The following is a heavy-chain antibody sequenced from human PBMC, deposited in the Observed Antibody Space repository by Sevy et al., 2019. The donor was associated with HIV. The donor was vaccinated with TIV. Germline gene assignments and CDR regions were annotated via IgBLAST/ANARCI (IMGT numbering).Heavy chain of an antibody. CDR3: AKTRYHYHISGFFGGTFVPDY. D-gene: IGHD3-22*01. J-gene: IGHJ4*01. CDR2: ISFDGSDK. Sequence: GGSLRLSCAAAGFTFSNYGIHWVRQAPGKGLEWLAFISFDGSDKYYADSVKGRFTISREDSKNTLYLHLNSLRVEDTAVYYCAKTRYHYHISGFFGGTFVPDYWGHGTLVTVSS. CDR1: GFTFSNYG. V-gene: IGHV3-30*18.